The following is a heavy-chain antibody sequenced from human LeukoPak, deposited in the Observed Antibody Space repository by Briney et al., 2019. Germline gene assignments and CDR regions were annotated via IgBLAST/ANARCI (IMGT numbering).Heavy chain of an antibody. Sequence: SETLSLTCTVSGGSISSYYWSWIRQPPGKGLEWIGYIYTSGSTSYNPSLKSRVTISVDTSKNQFSLKLSSVTAADTAVYYCARQRVVPAADNWFDPWGQGTLVTVSS. CDR2: IYTSGST. D-gene: IGHD2-2*01. J-gene: IGHJ5*02. V-gene: IGHV4-4*09. CDR1: GGSISSYY. CDR3: ARQRVVPAADNWFDP.